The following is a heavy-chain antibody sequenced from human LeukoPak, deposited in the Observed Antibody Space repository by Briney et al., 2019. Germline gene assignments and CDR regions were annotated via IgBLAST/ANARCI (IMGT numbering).Heavy chain of an antibody. CDR1: GYTFTGYY. CDR2: INPNSGGT. D-gene: IGHD3-3*01. Sequence: GASVKVSCTASGYTFTGYYMHWVRQAPGQGLEWMGWINPNSGGTNYAQKFQGRVTMTRDTSISTAYMELSRLRSDDTAVYYCARVIDFWSGDDYWGQGTLVTVSS. J-gene: IGHJ4*02. CDR3: ARVIDFWSGDDY. V-gene: IGHV1-2*02.